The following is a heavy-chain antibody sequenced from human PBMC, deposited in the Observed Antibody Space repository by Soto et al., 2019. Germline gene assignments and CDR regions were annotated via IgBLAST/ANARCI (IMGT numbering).Heavy chain of an antibody. V-gene: IGHV3-30-3*01. CDR1: YA. J-gene: IGHJ2*01. D-gene: IGHD5-18*01. CDR2: ISYDGSNK. CDR3: ARDPLWGTAMVLWYFDL. Sequence: YAVRWIIKDPSKGLEWVAVISYDGSNKYYADSVKGRFTISRDNSENTLYLQMNSLRAEDTAVYYCARDPLWGTAMVLWYFDLWGRGTLVSVSS.